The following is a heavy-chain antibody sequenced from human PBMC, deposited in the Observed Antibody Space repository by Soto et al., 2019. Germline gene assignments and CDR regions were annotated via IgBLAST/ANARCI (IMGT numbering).Heavy chain of an antibody. V-gene: IGHV3-30-3*01. CDR3: ARVGPGSSSWYSDY. J-gene: IGHJ4*02. CDR2: ISYDGSNK. D-gene: IGHD6-13*01. Sequence: QVQLVESGGGVVQPGRSLRLSCAASGFTSSSYAMHWVRQAPGKGLEWVAVISYDGSNKYYADSVKGRFTISRDNSKNTLYLQMNSLRAEDTAVYYCARVGPGSSSWYSDYWGQGTLVTVSS. CDR1: GFTSSSYA.